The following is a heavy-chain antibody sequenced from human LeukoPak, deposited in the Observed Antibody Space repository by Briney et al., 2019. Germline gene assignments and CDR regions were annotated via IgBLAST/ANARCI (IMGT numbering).Heavy chain of an antibody. D-gene: IGHD1-7*01. V-gene: IGHV3-7*03. CDR2: IKQDGSEK. CDR3: ARSDTGYNWNYRGHHWFDP. Sequence: GGSLRLSCAASGFTFSSYWMSWVRQAPGKGLEWVANIKQDGSEKYYVDSVKGRFTISRDNAKNSLYLQMNSLRAEDTAVYYCARSDTGYNWNYRGHHWFDPWGQGTLVTVSS. J-gene: IGHJ5*02. CDR1: GFTFSSYW.